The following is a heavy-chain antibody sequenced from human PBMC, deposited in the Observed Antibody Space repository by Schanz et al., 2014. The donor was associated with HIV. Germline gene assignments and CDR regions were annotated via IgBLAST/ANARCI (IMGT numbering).Heavy chain of an antibody. CDR2: ITSDNDYK. D-gene: IGHD5-18*01. V-gene: IGHV1-18*01. J-gene: IGHJ6*02. CDR1: DYNFMKYG. Sequence: QAQLVQSGTEVKKPGASVKVSCKASDYNFMKYGINWVRRAPGQGLEWMGWITSDNDYKMVGQRFQGRVTLTTDTSTNTAYMELESLRSDDTAIYYCARSYSSPMDGLDVWGQGTTVIVSS. CDR3: ARSYSSPMDGLDV.